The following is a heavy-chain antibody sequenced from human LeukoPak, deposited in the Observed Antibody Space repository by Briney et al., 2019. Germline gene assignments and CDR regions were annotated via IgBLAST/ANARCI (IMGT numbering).Heavy chain of an antibody. CDR1: GFTFSGYA. J-gene: IGHJ4*02. CDR3: VTPPGIVGSYLLDY. Sequence: PGGSLRLSCAASGFTFSGYAMSWVRQAPGKGLEWVSAISGSGDSASYADSVKGRFTISRDNSKTTLYLQMRSLRVEDTAVYYCVTPPGIVGSYLLDYWGQGTLVTVSS. CDR2: ISGSGDSA. V-gene: IGHV3-23*01. D-gene: IGHD1-26*01.